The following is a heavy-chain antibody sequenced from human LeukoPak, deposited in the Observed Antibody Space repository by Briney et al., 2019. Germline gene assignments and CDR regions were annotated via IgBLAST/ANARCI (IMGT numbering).Heavy chain of an antibody. D-gene: IGHD2-15*01. CDR2: IIPILGIA. CDR1: GGTFSSYA. Sequence: ASVNVSCKASGGTFSSYAISWVRQAPGQGLEWMGRIIPILGIAKHAQKFQGRVTITADKSTSTAYMELSSLRSEDTAVYYCARVGVYCSGGSCYYGMDVWGQGTTVTVSS. V-gene: IGHV1-69*04. CDR3: ARVGVYCSGGSCYYGMDV. J-gene: IGHJ6*02.